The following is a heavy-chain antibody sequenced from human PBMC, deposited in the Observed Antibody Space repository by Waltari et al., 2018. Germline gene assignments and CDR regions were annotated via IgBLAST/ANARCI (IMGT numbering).Heavy chain of an antibody. CDR3: ARSMGVYDFWSGSTYFDY. D-gene: IGHD3-3*01. CDR2: IIPIFGTA. V-gene: IGHV1-69*13. J-gene: IGHJ4*02. CDR1: GGPFSSYA. Sequence: QVQLVQSGAEVKKPGSSVKVSCTASGGPFSSYATSWVRQAPGQGLEWMGGIIPIFGTANYAQKFQGRVTITADESTSTAYMELSSLRSEDTAVYYCARSMGVYDFWSGSTYFDYWGQGTLVTVSS.